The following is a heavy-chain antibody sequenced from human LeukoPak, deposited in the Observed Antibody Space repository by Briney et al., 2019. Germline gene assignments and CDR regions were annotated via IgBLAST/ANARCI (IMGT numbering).Heavy chain of an antibody. CDR3: AMGSFVYMDV. Sequence: PGGSLRLSCAAPGFTFSTYALSWVRQAPGKGLEWVSGISGTGGTTYYADSVKGRIAISRDNSKNTLYLQMSSLRAEDTATYYCAMGSFVYMDVWGRGTTVTVAS. J-gene: IGHJ6*03. CDR1: GFTFSTYA. V-gene: IGHV3-23*01. CDR2: ISGTGGTT.